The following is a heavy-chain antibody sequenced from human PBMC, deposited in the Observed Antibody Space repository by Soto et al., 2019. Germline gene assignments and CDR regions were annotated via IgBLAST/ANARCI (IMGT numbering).Heavy chain of an antibody. J-gene: IGHJ6*02. V-gene: IGHV3-30-3*01. CDR3: AREGELSYYYYYYGMDV. CDR2: ISYDGSNK. Sequence: QVQLVESGGGVVQPGRSLRLSCAASGFTFSSYAMHWVRQAPGKGLEWVAVISYDGSNKYYADSVKGRFTISRVNSKNTLYLQMNSLRAEDTAVYYCAREGELSYYYYYYGMDVWGQGTTVTVSS. D-gene: IGHD3-16*02. CDR1: GFTFSSYA.